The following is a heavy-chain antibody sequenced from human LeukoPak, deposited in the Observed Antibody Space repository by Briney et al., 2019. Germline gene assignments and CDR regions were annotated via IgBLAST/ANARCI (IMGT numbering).Heavy chain of an antibody. CDR2: IKQDGSQK. CDR1: GFTFSSYW. CDR3: ATYSSNFFN. J-gene: IGHJ4*02. Sequence: GGSLRLYCAASGFTFSSYWMSWMRQAPGKGLEWVANIKQDGSQKYYVDSVRGRFTISRDNAKDSLYLQMNSLRAEDTAVYYCATYSSNFFNWGQGTLVTVSS. D-gene: IGHD6-13*01. V-gene: IGHV3-7*01.